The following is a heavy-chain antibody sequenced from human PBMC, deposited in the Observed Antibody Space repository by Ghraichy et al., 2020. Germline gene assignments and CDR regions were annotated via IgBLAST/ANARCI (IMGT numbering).Heavy chain of an antibody. CDR3: AHRRYYDSRGYDY. J-gene: IGHJ4*02. CDR1: GFSLYTSGVG. D-gene: IGHD3-22*01. CDR2: IYWDGNQ. V-gene: IGHV2-5*02. Sequence: QTLSLTCNFSGFSLYTSGVGVGWIRQPPGGALEWLALIYWDGNQRYSPSLKSRLTITADTPKKQVALTMTNMAPVDTATYYCAHRRYYDSRGYDYWGQGALVTVSS.